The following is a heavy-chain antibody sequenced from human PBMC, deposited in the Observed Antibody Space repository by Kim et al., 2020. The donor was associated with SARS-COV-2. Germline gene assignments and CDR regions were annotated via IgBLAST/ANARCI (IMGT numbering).Heavy chain of an antibody. V-gene: IGHV1-69*01. CDR2: IIPVSDTR. CDR1: GGTFGNYG. D-gene: IGHD1-1*01. Sequence: VKVSCKTSGGTFGNYGFAWVRLAPGQGLEWMGGIIPVSDTRDYAQKFQGRLTFIADESTSTAYMELTTLKSDDTAGYYCARARTGSLYYYFGMDVWGPGTTVTVSS. CDR3: ARARTGSLYYYFGMDV. J-gene: IGHJ6*02.